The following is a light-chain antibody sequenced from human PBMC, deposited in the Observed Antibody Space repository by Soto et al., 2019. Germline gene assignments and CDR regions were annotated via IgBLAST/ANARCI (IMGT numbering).Light chain of an antibody. V-gene: IGKV3-20*01. CDR2: GAS. Sequence: ETELTQSPCTLSLSLGERATISCRASQTIRSNYLSWYRQTPGQAPRLLIYGASNRATGIADRFSGSGSGTDFTLIISRLEPEDFALYYCQQYGSSPWTFGQGTKVEIK. CDR3: QQYGSSPWT. J-gene: IGKJ1*01. CDR1: QTIRSNY.